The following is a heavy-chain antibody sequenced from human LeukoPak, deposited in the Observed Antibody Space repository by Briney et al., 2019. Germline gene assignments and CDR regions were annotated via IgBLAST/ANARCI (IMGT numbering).Heavy chain of an antibody. V-gene: IGHV3-23*01. J-gene: IGHJ4*02. CDR1: GFTFSSYG. CDR2: ISPSADIK. Sequence: GGSLRLSCAVSGFTFSSYGMNWVRQAPGKGLEWVSGISPSADIKYYADSVKGRFTISRDNSKNMLYLEVISLTADDTAVYYCAKDDAWLRFGEWSQGTLVTVSS. D-gene: IGHD3-10*01. CDR3: AKDDAWLRFGE.